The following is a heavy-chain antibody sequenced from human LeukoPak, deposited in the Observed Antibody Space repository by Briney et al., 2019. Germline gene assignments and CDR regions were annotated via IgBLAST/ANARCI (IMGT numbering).Heavy chain of an antibody. D-gene: IGHD3-10*01. J-gene: IGHJ4*02. CDR1: GGSISSGGYY. CDR2: INHSGST. Sequence: SQTLSLTCTVSGGSISSGGYYWSWIRQPPGKGLEWIGEINHSGSTNYNPSLKSRVTISVDTSKNQFSLKLSSVTAADTAVYYCARVRGPLLWFGETCRGYFDYWGQGNLVTVSS. CDR3: ARVRGPLLWFGETCRGYFDY. V-gene: IGHV4-30-2*01.